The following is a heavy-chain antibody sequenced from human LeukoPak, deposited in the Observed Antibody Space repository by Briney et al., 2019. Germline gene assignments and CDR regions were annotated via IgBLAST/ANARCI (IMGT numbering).Heavy chain of an antibody. CDR3: ARLSLLPQHITMVRGVHP. CDR1: GGSFSGYY. Sequence: PSETLSLTCAVYGGSFSGYYWTWLRQPPGKGLEWIGEINHSGSTNYNPSLKSRVTISVDTSKNHLSLKLNSVTAADTAVYYCARLSLLPQHITMVRGVHPWGQGSLVTVSS. CDR2: INHSGST. J-gene: IGHJ5*02. D-gene: IGHD3-10*01. V-gene: IGHV4-34*01.